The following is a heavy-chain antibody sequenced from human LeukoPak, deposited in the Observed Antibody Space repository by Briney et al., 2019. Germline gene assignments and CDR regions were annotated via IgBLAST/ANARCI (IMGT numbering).Heavy chain of an antibody. Sequence: SVKVSCKASGGTFSSYAISWVRQAPGQGLEWMGGIISIFGTANYAQKFQGRVTINTDESTSTAYMELSSLRSEDTAVYYSARGNLSDSSGYYYPYYYYYMDVWGKGTTVTVSS. D-gene: IGHD3-22*01. V-gene: IGHV1-69*05. CDR3: ARGNLSDSSGYYYPYYYYYMDV. CDR2: IISIFGTA. CDR1: GGTFSSYA. J-gene: IGHJ6*03.